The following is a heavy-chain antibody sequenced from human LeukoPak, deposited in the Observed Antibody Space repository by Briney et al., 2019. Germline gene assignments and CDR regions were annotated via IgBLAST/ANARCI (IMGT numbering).Heavy chain of an antibody. CDR1: GFTFSTYT. D-gene: IGHD4-17*01. J-gene: IGHJ4*02. Sequence: GGSLRLSCAASGFTFSTYTMNWVRQAPGKGLEWVSSISSSSSSIYYVDSVKGRFTISRDNAKNSLYLQMNSLRAEDTAVYYCARRSLGDYPSFDYWGQGTPVTVSS. V-gene: IGHV3-21*01. CDR3: ARRSLGDYPSFDY. CDR2: ISSSSSSI.